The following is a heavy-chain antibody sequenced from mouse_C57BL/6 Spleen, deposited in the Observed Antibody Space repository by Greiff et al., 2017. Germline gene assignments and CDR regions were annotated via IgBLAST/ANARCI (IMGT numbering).Heavy chain of an antibody. Sequence: QLQQSGAELVRPGTSVKMSCKASGYTFTNYWIGWAKQRPGHGLEWIGDIYPGGGYTNYNEKFKGKATLTADKSSSTAYMQFSSLTSEDSAIYYCARANWDPLYYFDYWGQGTTLTVSS. CDR2: IYPGGGYT. CDR1: GYTFTNYW. D-gene: IGHD4-1*01. CDR3: ARANWDPLYYFDY. J-gene: IGHJ2*01. V-gene: IGHV1-63*01.